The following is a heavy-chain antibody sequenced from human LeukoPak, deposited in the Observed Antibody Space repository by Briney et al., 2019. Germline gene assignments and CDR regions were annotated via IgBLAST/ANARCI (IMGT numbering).Heavy chain of an antibody. V-gene: IGHV3-7*01. J-gene: IGHJ4*02. CDR3: ARANSLGY. D-gene: IGHD2/OR15-2a*01. CDR2: IKHDGSEK. Sequence: PGGSLRLSCGASGFTFSSYGMHWVRQAPGKGLEWVANIKHDGSEKYYVDSAKGRFTISRDNAKDSLYLQMNSLRAQDTAVYYCARANSLGYWGQGTLVTVSS. CDR1: GFTFSSYG.